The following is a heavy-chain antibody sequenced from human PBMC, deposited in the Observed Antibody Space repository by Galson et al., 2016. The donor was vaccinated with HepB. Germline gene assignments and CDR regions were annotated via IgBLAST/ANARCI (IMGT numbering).Heavy chain of an antibody. D-gene: IGHD1-26*01. J-gene: IGHJ4*02. CDR2: ILYDGSDK. CDR3: AAYHVRGSNPPGGFDY. V-gene: IGHV3-30*04. CDR1: GFTFSSYK. Sequence: SLRLSCAASGFTFSSYKMHWVRQAPGKGLDWVAVILYDGSDKYYADSVKGLFTISRDNSKDTLYLQMNSLRSEDTAVYYCAAYHVRGSNPPGGFDYWGRGSLVNVAS.